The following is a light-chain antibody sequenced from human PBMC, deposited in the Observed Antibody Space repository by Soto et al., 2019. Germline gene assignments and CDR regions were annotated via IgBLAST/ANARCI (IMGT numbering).Light chain of an antibody. J-gene: IGKJ2*01. CDR3: QQYNNWPYT. V-gene: IGKV3-15*01. Sequence: EIVMTQSPATLSVSPGERATLSCRASQSVSSKLAWYQQKPGQAPRLLIYGPPTRATGIPARFSGSGSGTEFTLTISSLQSEDFAVYYCQQYNNWPYTFGQGTKLEIK. CDR2: GPP. CDR1: QSVSSK.